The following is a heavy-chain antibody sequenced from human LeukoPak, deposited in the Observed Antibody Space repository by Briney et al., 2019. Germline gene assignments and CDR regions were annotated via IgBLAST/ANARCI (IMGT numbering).Heavy chain of an antibody. CDR2: ISSSGSTI. CDR1: GFTFSSFE. Sequence: PGGSLRLSCAASGFTFSSFEMNWVRQAPGKGLEWVSYISSSGSTIYYADSVKGRFTISRDNAKNSLYLQMNSLRAEDTAVYYCARSWGEGVVVITTHFDYWGQGTLVTVSS. CDR3: ARSWGEGVVVITTHFDY. D-gene: IGHD3-22*01. J-gene: IGHJ4*02. V-gene: IGHV3-48*03.